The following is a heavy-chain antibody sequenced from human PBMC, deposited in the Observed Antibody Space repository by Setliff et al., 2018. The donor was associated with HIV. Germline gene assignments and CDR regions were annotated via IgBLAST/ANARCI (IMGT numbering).Heavy chain of an antibody. CDR1: GYTVTTYG. D-gene: IGHD2-21*01. CDR3: VRDKGDSRNFDY. Sequence: ASVKVSCNASGYTVTTYGISWVRQAPGQGLEWMGWFNTETRNPMYAQAFKGRLVFSLDTSISTAYMEVNTLRAEDTALYYCVRDKGDSRNFDYWGQGTLVTVSS. V-gene: IGHV7-4-1*02. J-gene: IGHJ4*02. CDR2: FNTETRNP.